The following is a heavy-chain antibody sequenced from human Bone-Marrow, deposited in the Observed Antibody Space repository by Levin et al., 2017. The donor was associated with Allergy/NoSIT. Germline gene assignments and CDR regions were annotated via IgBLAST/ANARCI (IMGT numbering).Heavy chain of an antibody. CDR1: GGTFSSYA. CDR3: AREGMVRGVSRSPENYYYYYGMDV. J-gene: IGHJ6*02. CDR2: IIPIFGTA. V-gene: IGHV1-69*06. D-gene: IGHD3-10*01. Sequence: SVKVSCKASGGTFSSYAISWVRQAPGQGLEWMGGIIPIFGTANYAQKFQGRVTITADKSTSTAYMELSSLRSEDTAVYYCAREGMVRGVSRSPENYYYYYGMDVWGQGTTVTVSS.